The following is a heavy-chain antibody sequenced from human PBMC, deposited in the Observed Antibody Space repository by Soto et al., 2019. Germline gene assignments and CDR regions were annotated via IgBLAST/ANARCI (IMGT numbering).Heavy chain of an antibody. Sequence: PSETLSLTCTVSGGSISSYYWSWIRQPPGKGLEWIGYIYYSGSTNYNPSLKSRVTISVDTSKNQFSLKLSSVTAADTAVYYCARIGHFDWLMTRGAFDIWGQGTMVTVSS. D-gene: IGHD3-9*01. CDR2: IYYSGST. CDR3: ARIGHFDWLMTRGAFDI. CDR1: GGSISSYY. J-gene: IGHJ3*02. V-gene: IGHV4-59*01.